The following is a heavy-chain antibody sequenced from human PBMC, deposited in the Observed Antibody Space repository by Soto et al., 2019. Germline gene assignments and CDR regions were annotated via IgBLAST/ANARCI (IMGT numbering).Heavy chain of an antibody. CDR1: GGSISSGGYY. CDR3: ARVMMTTNWFDP. J-gene: IGHJ5*02. D-gene: IGHD4-17*01. Sequence: PSETLSLTCTVSGGSISSGGYYWSWIRQHPGKGLEWIGYIYYSGSTYYSPSLKSRVTISVDTSKNQFSLKLSSVTAADTAVYYCARVMMTTNWFDPWGQGTLVTVSS. CDR2: IYYSGST. V-gene: IGHV4-31*03.